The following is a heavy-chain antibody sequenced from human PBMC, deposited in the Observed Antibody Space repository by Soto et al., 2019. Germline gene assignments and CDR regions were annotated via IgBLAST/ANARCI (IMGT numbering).Heavy chain of an antibody. CDR3: AREAGPDRWFDP. D-gene: IGHD6-19*01. J-gene: IGHJ5*02. Sequence: QVQLQESGPGLVEPSETLSLTCTVSGASISSYFWTWIRQPAGKGLDWIGRISTSGTTNYNPSLKSRVTMSVDTSKNHFSLNLSSVTAADTAVYYYAREAGPDRWFDPWGQGTLVTVSS. V-gene: IGHV4-4*07. CDR2: ISTSGTT. CDR1: GASISSYF.